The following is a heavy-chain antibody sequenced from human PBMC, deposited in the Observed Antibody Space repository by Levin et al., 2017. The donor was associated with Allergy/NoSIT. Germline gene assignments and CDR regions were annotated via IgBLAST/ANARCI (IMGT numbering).Heavy chain of an antibody. CDR2: ISWNSGSI. J-gene: IGHJ3*02. CDR3: ARDTIGLPDAFDI. CDR1: GFTFDDYA. V-gene: IGHV3-9*01. Sequence: GGSLRLSCAASGFTFDDYAMHWVRQAPGKGLEWVSGISWNSGSIGYADSVKGRFTISRDNAKNSLYLQMNSLRTEATALYYCARDTIGLPDAFDIWGKGTMVIVSS. D-gene: IGHD3-10*01.